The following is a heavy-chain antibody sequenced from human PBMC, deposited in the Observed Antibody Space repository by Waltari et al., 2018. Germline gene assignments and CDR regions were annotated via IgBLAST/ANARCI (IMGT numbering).Heavy chain of an antibody. V-gene: IGHV4-34*01. D-gene: IGHD3-16*01. J-gene: IGHJ6*02. CDR3: ASGGGRPGDYYYYYGMDV. CDR2: INHSGST. Sequence: QVQLQQWGAGLLKPSETLSLTCAVYGGSFSGYYWSWIRQPPGKGLEWIGEINHSGSTNYNPALKSRVTRSVDTSKNQVSLKLSSVTAADTAVYYCASGGGRPGDYYYYYGMDVWGQGTTVTVSS. CDR1: GGSFSGYY.